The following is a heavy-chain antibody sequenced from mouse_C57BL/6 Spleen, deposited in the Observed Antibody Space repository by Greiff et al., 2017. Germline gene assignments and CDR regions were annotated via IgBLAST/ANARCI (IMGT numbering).Heavy chain of an antibody. J-gene: IGHJ4*01. V-gene: IGHV1-64*01. CDR3: ARRHYYGSSDYAMGY. D-gene: IGHD1-1*01. CDR1: GYTFTSYW. Sequence: QVQLKQPGAELVKPGASVKLSCKASGYTFTSYWMHWVKQRPGQGLEWIGMIHPNSGSTNYNEKFKSKATLTVDKSSSTAYMKLSSRTSEDSAVYYCARRHYYGSSDYAMGYWGQGTSVTVSS. CDR2: IHPNSGST.